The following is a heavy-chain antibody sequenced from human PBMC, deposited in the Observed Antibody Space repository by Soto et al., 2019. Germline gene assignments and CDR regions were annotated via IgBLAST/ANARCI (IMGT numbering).Heavy chain of an antibody. CDR1: GDSVSSGDSY. D-gene: IGHD1-26*01. CDR2: TSFSGYT. V-gene: IGHV4-30-4*01. J-gene: IGHJ4*02. CDR3: VRGGNPYHYATSGPGTFDK. Sequence: QVQLQESGPGLVKPSQTLSLTCSVSGDSVSSGDSYWSWIRQPPGKALEWIGYTSFSGYTSYSPSLTSRVTISVDMSKSQFARRLTSVTAADTAVYYCVRGGNPYHYATSGPGTFDKWGQGTLVSVSS.